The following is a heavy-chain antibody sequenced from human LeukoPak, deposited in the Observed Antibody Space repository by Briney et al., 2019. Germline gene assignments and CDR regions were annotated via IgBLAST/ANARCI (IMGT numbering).Heavy chain of an antibody. J-gene: IGHJ4*02. Sequence: GGSLRLSCTASGFTFSSYAMSWVRQAPGKGLEWVSAISGSGGSTYSADSVKGRFTISRDNSKNTLYLQMNSLRAEDTAVYYCAKARSGYCSGGSCFDYWGQGTLVTVSS. CDR1: GFTFSSYA. D-gene: IGHD2-15*01. CDR2: ISGSGGST. V-gene: IGHV3-23*01. CDR3: AKARSGYCSGGSCFDY.